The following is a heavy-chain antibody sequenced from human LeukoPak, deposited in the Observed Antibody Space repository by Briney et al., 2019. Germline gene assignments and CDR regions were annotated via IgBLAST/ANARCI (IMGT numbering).Heavy chain of an antibody. CDR3: ARALSAVGGTWYFDY. CDR2: IRYDGSNK. V-gene: IGHV3-30*02. D-gene: IGHD6-19*01. Sequence: GGSLRLSCAASGFTFSSYAMHWVRQAPGKGLEWVAFIRYDGSNKYYADSVKGRFTISRDNSKNTLYLQMNSLRAEDTAVYYCARALSAVGGTWYFDYWGQGTLVTVSS. CDR1: GFTFSSYA. J-gene: IGHJ4*02.